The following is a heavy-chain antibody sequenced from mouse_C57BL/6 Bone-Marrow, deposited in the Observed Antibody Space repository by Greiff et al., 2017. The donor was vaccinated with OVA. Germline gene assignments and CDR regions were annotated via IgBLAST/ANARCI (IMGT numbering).Heavy chain of an antibody. Sequence: VQLQQPGAELVKPGASVKVSCKASGYTFTSYWMHWVKQRPGQGLEWIGRIHPSDSDTNYNQKFKGKATLTVDKSSSTAYMQLSSLTSEDSAVDYWAIGTYYGNYVWYFDVWGTGTTVTGSS. V-gene: IGHV1-74*01. CDR2: IHPSDSDT. CDR3: AIGTYYGNYVWYFDV. CDR1: GYTFTSYW. D-gene: IGHD2-10*01. J-gene: IGHJ1*03.